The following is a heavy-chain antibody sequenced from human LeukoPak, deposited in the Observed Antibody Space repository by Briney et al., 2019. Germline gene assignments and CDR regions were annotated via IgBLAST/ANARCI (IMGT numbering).Heavy chain of an antibody. D-gene: IGHD1-26*01. Sequence: SETLSLTCTVSGGSISSYYWSWIRQPPGKELEWIGYIYYSGSTNYNPSLKSRITISVGTSKNQFSLKLSSVTAADTAVYYCARGTGSYRDWYFDLWGRGTLVTVSS. CDR1: GGSISSYY. CDR3: ARGTGSYRDWYFDL. V-gene: IGHV4-59*01. CDR2: IYYSGST. J-gene: IGHJ2*01.